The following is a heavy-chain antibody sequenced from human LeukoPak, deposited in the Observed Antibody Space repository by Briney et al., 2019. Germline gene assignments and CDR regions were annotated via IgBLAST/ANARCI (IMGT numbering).Heavy chain of an antibody. CDR2: IYHTGST. D-gene: IGHD7-27*01. CDR3: ASRKLGNDY. J-gene: IGHJ4*02. V-gene: IGHV4-59*01. Sequence: SETLSLTCTVSGGSIDSYHWSWIRQSPGKGLEWIGYIYHTGSTSYSPSLKSRVTISADTSQNQFSLKLSSVTAADTAVYYCASRKLGNDYWGQGTLVTVSS. CDR1: GGSIDSYH.